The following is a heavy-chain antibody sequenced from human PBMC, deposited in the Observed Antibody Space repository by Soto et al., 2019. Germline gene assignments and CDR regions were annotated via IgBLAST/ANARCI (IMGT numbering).Heavy chain of an antibody. CDR1: GYTFNSYA. J-gene: IGHJ4*02. CDR3: PGEPDVGSSANHFDY. CDR2: INAGNGNT. Sequence: ASVEVSCKASGYTFNSYAMHWVRQAPGQRLEWMGWINAGNGNTKYSQKFQGRVTITRDTSASTAYMELSSLRSEDKAVDYWPGEPDVGSSANHFDYWGQGTLVTVSS. D-gene: IGHD2-2*01. V-gene: IGHV1-3*01.